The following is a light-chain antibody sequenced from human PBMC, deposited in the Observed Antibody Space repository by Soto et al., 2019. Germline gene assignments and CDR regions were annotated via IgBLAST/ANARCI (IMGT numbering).Light chain of an antibody. V-gene: IGKV3-20*01. CDR2: GAS. CDR3: QQYGSSPRT. J-gene: IGKJ1*01. Sequence: EIVLTQSPGTLSLSPGDRATLSCRASQSVTSSYLAWYQHKPGQAPRLLIYGASSMATGIPDRFSGSGSGTDFTLTINRLQSEDFAVYYCQQYGSSPRTFGQGTKVEIK. CDR1: QSVTSSY.